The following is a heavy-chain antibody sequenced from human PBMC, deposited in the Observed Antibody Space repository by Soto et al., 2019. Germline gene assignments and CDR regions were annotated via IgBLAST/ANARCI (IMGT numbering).Heavy chain of an antibody. J-gene: IGHJ4*02. CDR1: GGSISSYY. CDR3: ARVSSGWSLRALYYFDY. V-gene: IGHV4-59*01. Sequence: SETLSLTCTVSGGSISSYYWSWIRQPPGKGLEWIGYIYYSGSTNYNPSLKSRVTISVDTSKNQFSLKLSSVTAADTAVYYCARVSSGWSLRALYYFDYWGQGTLVTVSS. CDR2: IYYSGST. D-gene: IGHD6-19*01.